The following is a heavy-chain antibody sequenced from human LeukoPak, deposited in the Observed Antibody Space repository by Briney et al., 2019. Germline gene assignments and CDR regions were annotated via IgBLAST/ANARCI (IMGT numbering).Heavy chain of an antibody. J-gene: IGHJ4*02. D-gene: IGHD6-19*01. Sequence: GASVKVSCKASGYTFTRYTMHWVRQAPGQRLEWMGWINAGNGNTKYSQKFQGRVTITRDTSASTAYMELSSLRSEDTAVYYCARVVLHSSGWPYWGQGTLVTVSS. V-gene: IGHV1-3*01. CDR1: GYTFTRYT. CDR2: INAGNGNT. CDR3: ARVVLHSSGWPY.